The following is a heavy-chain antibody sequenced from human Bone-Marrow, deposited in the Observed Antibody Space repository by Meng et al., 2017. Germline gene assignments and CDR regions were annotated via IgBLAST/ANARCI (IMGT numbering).Heavy chain of an antibody. J-gene: IGHJ4*02. V-gene: IGHV3-23*04. CDR3: ATSERATLLFDY. Sequence: EVQVVESGGGLVQPGGPLRLSWAASGFTVSTHHMSWVRQAPGKGLERVSCLGGADDLTYYAGSVKGRFTISRDDSKNTLYLQMDGLRTEDTAVYYCATSERATLLFDYWGPGTLVTVSS. D-gene: IGHD2-2*01. CDR1: GFTVSTHH. CDR2: LGGADDLT.